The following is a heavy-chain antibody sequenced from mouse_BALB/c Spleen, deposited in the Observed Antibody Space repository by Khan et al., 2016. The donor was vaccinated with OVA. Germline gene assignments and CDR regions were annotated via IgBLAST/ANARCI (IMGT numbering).Heavy chain of an antibody. CDR2: IFPGDGTT. Sequence: QVQLQQPGAEVVKSGASVKLSCKASGYTFTSYDLNWVRQRPEQGLEWIGWIFPGDGTTKYNEKFRGKATLTTDKSSSTAYIQLSRLTSEVSAVYCCARRRGSMDYWGQGTSVTVSS. J-gene: IGHJ4*01. CDR1: GYTFTSYD. V-gene: IGHV1S56*01. CDR3: ARRRGSMDY.